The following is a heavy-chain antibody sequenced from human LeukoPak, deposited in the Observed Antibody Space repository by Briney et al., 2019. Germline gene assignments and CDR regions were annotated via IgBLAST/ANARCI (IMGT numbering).Heavy chain of an antibody. J-gene: IGHJ3*02. CDR3: ARGPPYDFWSGYYRGAFYI. V-gene: IGHV3-7*01. Sequence: GGSLRLACVASGFTFSNNWMSWVRQAPGKGLEWVANIKQDGSEKYYVDSVKGRFTISRDNAKNSLDLQMNNLRAEDTAVYYCARGPPYDFWSGYYRGAFYIWGQVTMVTVSS. D-gene: IGHD3-3*01. CDR1: GFTFSNNW. CDR2: IKQDGSEK.